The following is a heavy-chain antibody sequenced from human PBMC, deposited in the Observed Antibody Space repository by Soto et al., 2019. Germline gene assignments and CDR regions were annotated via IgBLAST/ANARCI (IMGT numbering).Heavy chain of an antibody. Sequence: PGGSMRLSWAASGFTFSNAGMNWVRQAPGKGLEWVGRIKSKTDGGTTDYAAPVKGRFTISRDDSKNTLYLQMNSLKTEDTAVYYCTPFGADLNAFDIWGQGTMVTVSS. CDR2: IKSKTDGGTT. J-gene: IGHJ3*02. V-gene: IGHV3-15*07. D-gene: IGHD3-3*01. CDR3: TPFGADLNAFDI. CDR1: GFTFSNAG.